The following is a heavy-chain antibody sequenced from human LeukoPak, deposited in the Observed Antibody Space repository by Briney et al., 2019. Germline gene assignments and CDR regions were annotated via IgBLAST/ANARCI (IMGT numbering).Heavy chain of an antibody. Sequence: SSVKVACKAAVYTFTSYDINGVRQTPGQRREWMGGMSPNNGNTNYAQKFQGRVTMTTDTSTSTAYMELRSLRSDDTAVYYCARVVATVHGYYYYGMGVWGQGTTVTVSS. J-gene: IGHJ6*02. D-gene: IGHD5-12*01. V-gene: IGHV1-18*01. CDR3: ARVVATVHGYYYYGMGV. CDR1: VYTFTSYD. CDR2: MSPNNGNT.